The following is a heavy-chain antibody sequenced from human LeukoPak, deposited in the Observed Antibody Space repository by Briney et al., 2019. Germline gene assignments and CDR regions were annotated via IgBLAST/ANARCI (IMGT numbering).Heavy chain of an antibody. J-gene: IGHJ4*02. CDR3: ARDESYSSDY. CDR2: INHDGNVK. D-gene: IGHD6-13*01. CDR1: GFTFSSYW. V-gene: IGHV3-7*03. Sequence: GGSLRLSCAVSGFTFSSYWMSWVRQAPGKGLEWVANINHDGNVKYYVDSVKGRFTISRDNAKNSLYLQMNSLRAEDTAVYFCARDESYSSDYWGQGTLVTVSS.